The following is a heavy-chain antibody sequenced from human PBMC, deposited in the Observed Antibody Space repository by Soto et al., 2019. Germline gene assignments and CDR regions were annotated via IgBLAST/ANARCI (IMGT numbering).Heavy chain of an antibody. CDR2: IYPGDSDT. CDR1: GYTFTSYW. J-gene: IGHJ5*02. D-gene: IGHD2-2*01. V-gene: IGHV5-51*01. Sequence: PGESLKISCKASGYTFTSYWIGWVRQMPGKGLEWMGIIYPGDSDTRYSPSFQGQVTIPADKSISTAYLQWSSLKASHTAMYYCPSHGFSGVPAANTGFDHWCRGTLVTVSS. CDR3: PSHGFSGVPAANTGFDH.